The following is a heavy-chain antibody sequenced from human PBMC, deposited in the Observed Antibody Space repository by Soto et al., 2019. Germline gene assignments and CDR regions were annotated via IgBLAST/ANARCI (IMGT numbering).Heavy chain of an antibody. CDR1: GFTFSSYA. CDR3: ANNDILTGHYYYGMDV. J-gene: IGHJ6*02. CDR2: ISGSGGST. D-gene: IGHD3-9*01. Sequence: GGSLRLSCAASGFTFSSYAMSWVRQAPGKGLEWVSAISGSGGSTYYADSVKGRFTISRDNSKNTLYLQMNSLRAEDTAVYYCANNDILTGHYYYGMDVWGQGTTVTVSS. V-gene: IGHV3-23*01.